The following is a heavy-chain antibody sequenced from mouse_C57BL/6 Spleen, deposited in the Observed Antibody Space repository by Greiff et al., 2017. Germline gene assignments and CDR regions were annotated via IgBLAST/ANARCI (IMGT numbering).Heavy chain of an antibody. D-gene: IGHD2-4*01. CDR2: ISSGGSYT. V-gene: IGHV5-6*01. CDR3: ARHENDYDEGDYAMDY. Sequence: EVQVVESGGDLVKPGGSLKLSCAASGFTFSSYGMSWVRQTPDKRLEWVATISSGGSYTYYPDSVKGRFTISRDNAKNTLYLQLSRLKSEDTAMYYCARHENDYDEGDYAMDYWGQGTSVTVSS. J-gene: IGHJ4*01. CDR1: GFTFSSYG.